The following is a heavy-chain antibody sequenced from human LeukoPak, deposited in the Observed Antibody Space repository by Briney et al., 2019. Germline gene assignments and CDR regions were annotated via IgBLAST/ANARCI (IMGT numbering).Heavy chain of an antibody. D-gene: IGHD3-16*02. CDR3: ARDPMITYGGVMVAVDY. CDR2: INWNGGST. J-gene: IGHJ4*01. V-gene: IGHV3-20*04. Sequence: GGSLRLSCAASGFTFDDYGMSWVRQAPGKGLEWVSGINWNGGSTGYADSVKGRFTISRDNAKNSLYLQMNSLRAEYTALYYCARDPMITYGGVMVAVDYWGDRTLVTVSS. CDR1: GFTFDDYG.